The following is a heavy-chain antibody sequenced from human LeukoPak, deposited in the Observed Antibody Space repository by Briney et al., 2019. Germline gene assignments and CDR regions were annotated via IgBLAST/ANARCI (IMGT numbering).Heavy chain of an antibody. Sequence: GGSLRLSCAASGFTFSTYSMNWVRQAPGKGLEWVSSISSGSRYIYYADSVKGRFTISRDNAKNSLYLQMNSLRAEDTAVYYCASAPYGSGTFLDYWGRGTLVTVSS. J-gene: IGHJ4*02. CDR1: GFTFSTYS. V-gene: IGHV3-21*01. D-gene: IGHD3-10*01. CDR2: ISSGSRYI. CDR3: ASAPYGSGTFLDY.